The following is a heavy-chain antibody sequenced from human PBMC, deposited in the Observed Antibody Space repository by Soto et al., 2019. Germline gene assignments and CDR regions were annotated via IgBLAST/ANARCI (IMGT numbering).Heavy chain of an antibody. D-gene: IGHD2-2*01. J-gene: IGHJ6*02. CDR2: INAGNGNT. V-gene: IGHV1-3*01. CDR3: ARGYQPLDV. CDR1: GYTFTSYA. Sequence: QVQLVQSGAEVKKPGASVKVSCKASGYTFTSYAMHWVRQAPGQRLEWMGWINAGNGNTKYSQKFQGRVTITRDTSGITAYRELSSLRSEDTAVYYCARGYQPLDVWGQGTTVTVSS.